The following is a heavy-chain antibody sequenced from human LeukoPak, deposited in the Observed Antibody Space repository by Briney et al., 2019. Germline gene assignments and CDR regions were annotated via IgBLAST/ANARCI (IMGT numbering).Heavy chain of an antibody. CDR1: GYTFTSYY. D-gene: IGHD6-6*01. CDR3: ARDLVAPDY. CDR2: INPTGGTT. V-gene: IGHV1-46*01. J-gene: IGHJ4*02. Sequence: GASVTVSCKASGYTFTSYYMHWVRQAPGQGLEWVGAINPTGGTTTYAQKFQGRVTMTRDTSTTTVYMELSSLRSEDTAVYHCARDLVAPDYWGQGTLVTVSS.